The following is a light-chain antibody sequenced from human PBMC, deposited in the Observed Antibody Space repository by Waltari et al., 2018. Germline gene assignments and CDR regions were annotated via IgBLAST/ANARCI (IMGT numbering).Light chain of an antibody. CDR2: DVS. CDR3: SSYTASRLYV. Sequence: QSALTQPASVSGSPGQSITISCTGTSSDVGGYIYVSWYQQYPGKAPKLVIHDVSSRPSGTSDRFSGSKSGNTASLIISGLQADDEADYYCSSYTASRLYVFGTGTKVTVL. CDR1: SSDVGGYIY. V-gene: IGLV2-14*03. J-gene: IGLJ1*01.